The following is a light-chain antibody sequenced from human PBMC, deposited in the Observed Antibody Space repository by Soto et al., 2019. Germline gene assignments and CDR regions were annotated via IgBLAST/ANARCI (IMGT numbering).Light chain of an antibody. V-gene: IGKV1-27*01. J-gene: IGKJ4*01. CDR2: AAS. Sequence: DIQMTQSPSSLSASVGDRVTITCRASQGISNYLAWYQQIPGKVPKLLIYAASALQSGVPSRFSGSGSGTDFTLTISSLQPXDVAXXXXXEYNNAPLTFGGGTKVEIK. CDR1: QGISNY. CDR3: XEYNNAPLT.